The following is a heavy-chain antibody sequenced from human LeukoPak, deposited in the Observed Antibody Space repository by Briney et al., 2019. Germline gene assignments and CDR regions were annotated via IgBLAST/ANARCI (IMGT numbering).Heavy chain of an antibody. CDR2: ISAYNGNT. J-gene: IGHJ4*02. D-gene: IGHD3-9*01. CDR1: GYTFTSYG. V-gene: IGHV1-18*01. CDR3: ARTSVRYLDWLTPPYFDY. Sequence: ASVKVSCKASGYTFTSYGISWVRQAPGQGLEWMGCISAYNGNTNYAQKLQGRVTMTTDTSTSTAYMELRSLRSDDTAVYYCARTSVRYLDWLTPPYFDYWGQGTLVTVSS.